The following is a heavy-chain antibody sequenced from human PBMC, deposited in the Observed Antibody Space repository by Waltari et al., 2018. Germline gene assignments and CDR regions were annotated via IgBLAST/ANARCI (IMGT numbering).Heavy chain of an antibody. CDR1: GGTFSSYA. V-gene: IGHV1-69*14. CDR3: AREEDYYGSGESSSYYYYMDV. D-gene: IGHD3-10*01. CDR2: IIPIFGTA. J-gene: IGHJ6*03. Sequence: QVQLVQSGAEVKKPGSSVKVSCKASGGTFSSYAISWVRQAPGQGLEWMGGIIPIFGTANYAKKFQGRVTITADKSTSTAYMELSSLRSEDTAVYYCAREEDYYGSGESSSYYYYMDVWGKGTTVTVSS.